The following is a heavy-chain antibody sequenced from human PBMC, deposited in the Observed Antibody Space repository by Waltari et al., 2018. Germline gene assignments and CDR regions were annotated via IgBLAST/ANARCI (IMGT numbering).Heavy chain of an antibody. Sequence: EVHLVESGGGLVQPGGSLRLSCAASGFTFTSYWMTWVRQAPGKGLEWVANIKPDGNDKYYVDSVKGRLTVSRDNAQSSLYLQMSSRTAADTAVYYCAREREGVVMDNWGQGTLVTVSS. CDR1: GFTFTSYW. CDR3: AREREGVVMDN. J-gene: IGHJ4*02. D-gene: IGHD3-16*01. V-gene: IGHV3-7*01. CDR2: IKPDGNDK.